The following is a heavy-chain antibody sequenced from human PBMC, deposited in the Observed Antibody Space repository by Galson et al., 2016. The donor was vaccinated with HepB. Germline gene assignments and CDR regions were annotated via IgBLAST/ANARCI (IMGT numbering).Heavy chain of an antibody. J-gene: IGHJ4*02. V-gene: IGHV4-61*01. CDR3: ARVSSCDFWSGSKYYFDY. CDR1: GGSVSSGSYY. Sequence: ETLSLTCTVSGGSVSSGSYYWSWIRQPPGKGLEWIGYIYYSGSTNYNPSLKSRVTISVDTSKNQFYLKLSSVTAADTAVYYCARVSSCDFWSGSKYYFDYWGQGTLVTVSS. CDR2: IYYSGST. D-gene: IGHD3-3*01.